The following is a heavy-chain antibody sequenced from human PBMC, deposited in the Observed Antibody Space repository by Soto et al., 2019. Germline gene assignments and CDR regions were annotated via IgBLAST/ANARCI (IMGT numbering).Heavy chain of an antibody. J-gene: IGHJ6*02. CDR3: ARELQPYYAFWSGHRNYGMDV. CDR1: GGSISSSNW. CDR2: IYHSGRT. Sequence: PSETLSLTCAVSGGSISSSNWWSWVRQPPGKGLEWIGEIYHSGRTNYNPSLKSRVTISVDKSKNQFSLKLSSVTAADTAVYYCARELQPYYAFWSGHRNYGMDVWGQGTTVTVSS. V-gene: IGHV4-4*02. D-gene: IGHD3-3*01.